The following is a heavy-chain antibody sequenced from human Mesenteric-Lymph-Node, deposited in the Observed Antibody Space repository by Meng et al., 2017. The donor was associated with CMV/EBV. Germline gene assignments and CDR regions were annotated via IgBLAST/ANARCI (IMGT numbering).Heavy chain of an antibody. Sequence: SVKVSCKTPGGTFNSHTISWVRQAPGQGLQWMGGIIPVFGIQTYAQKFQGRVTSTTDESTSTVYMELSSLRSEDTAVYYCARGPESGTPDFEYWGQGTLVTVSS. D-gene: IGHD1-1*01. CDR1: GGTFNSHT. J-gene: IGHJ4*02. V-gene: IGHV1-69*05. CDR2: IIPVFGIQ. CDR3: ARGPESGTPDFEY.